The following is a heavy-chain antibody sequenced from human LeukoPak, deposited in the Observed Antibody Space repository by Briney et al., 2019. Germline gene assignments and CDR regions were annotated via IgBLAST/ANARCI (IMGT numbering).Heavy chain of an antibody. CDR2: IYYTGNT. D-gene: IGHD6-13*01. CDR1: GVSISSSNSY. J-gene: IGHJ5*02. Sequence: SETLSLTCTVSGVSISSSNSYWGWIRQPPGKGLEWIGSIYYTGNTYYNASLKSRVTISIDTSKNQFSLKLSSVTAADTAVYYCARGPTFSSSWNNWFDPWGQGTLVTVSS. V-gene: IGHV4-39*01. CDR3: ARGPTFSSSWNNWFDP.